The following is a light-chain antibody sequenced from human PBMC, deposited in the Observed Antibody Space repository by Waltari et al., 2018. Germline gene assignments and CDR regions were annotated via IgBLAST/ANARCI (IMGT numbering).Light chain of an antibody. CDR3: QQVKSYPLT. CDR1: QDITEY. CDR2: AAS. V-gene: IGKV1-9*01. Sequence: DIQLTQSPSFLSASVGDRVTITFRASQDITEYLVWYQQKPGKAPKLLIYAASNLQSGVPSRFSGGGSGTRFSLTINRLQPEDFATYYCQQVKSYPLTFGGGTKVEIK. J-gene: IGKJ4*01.